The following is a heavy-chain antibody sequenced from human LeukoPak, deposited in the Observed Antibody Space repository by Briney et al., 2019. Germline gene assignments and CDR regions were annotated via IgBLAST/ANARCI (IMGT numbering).Heavy chain of an antibody. CDR2: INPSSGDT. D-gene: IGHD5-24*01. CDR3: ASAQMKLATIG. Sequence: ASVKVSCKTSGYTFTAYYINWVQQAPGQGLEWLGWINPSSGDTNYAQNFQGRVTMTGDTSINTAYMELSSLTSDDTTVYYCASAQMKLATIGWGQGTLVTVSS. CDR1: GYTFTAYY. J-gene: IGHJ4*02. V-gene: IGHV1-2*02.